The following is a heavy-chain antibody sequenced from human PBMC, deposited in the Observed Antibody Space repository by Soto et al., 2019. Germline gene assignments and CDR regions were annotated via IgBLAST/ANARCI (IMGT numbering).Heavy chain of an antibody. Sequence: SLTCTVSGGSISSGGYYWSWIRQHPGKGLEWIGYIYYSGSTYYNPSLKSRVTISVDTSKNQFSLKLSSVTAADTAVYYCARARGSIFGVVIIRHFDYWGQGTLVTVSS. CDR1: GGSISSGGYY. CDR2: IYYSGST. D-gene: IGHD3-3*01. V-gene: IGHV4-31*03. J-gene: IGHJ4*02. CDR3: ARARGSIFGVVIIRHFDY.